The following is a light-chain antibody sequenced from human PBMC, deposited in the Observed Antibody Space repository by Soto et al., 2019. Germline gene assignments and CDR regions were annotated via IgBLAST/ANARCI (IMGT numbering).Light chain of an antibody. Sequence: GERATLSCRASQSISSSYLAWYQQKPGKAPRLLVYGASSRATGIPDRFSGSGSGTDFTLTISRLEPEDFAVYYCQQYGSSRFTFGPGTKVDIK. CDR3: QQYGSSRFT. V-gene: IGKV3-20*01. CDR1: QSISSSY. CDR2: GAS. J-gene: IGKJ3*01.